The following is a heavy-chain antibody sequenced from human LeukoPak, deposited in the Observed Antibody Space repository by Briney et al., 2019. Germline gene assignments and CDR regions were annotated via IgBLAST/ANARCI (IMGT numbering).Heavy chain of an antibody. CDR1: GYTLTELS. Sequence: ASVKVSCKVSGYTLTELSMHWVRQAPGKGLEWMGGLDPEDGETIYAQKFQGRVTMTEDTSTDTAYMELSSLRSEDTAVYYCATDLGVGSGRFDPWGQGTLVTVSS. D-gene: IGHD3-3*01. CDR3: ATDLGVGSGRFDP. CDR2: LDPEDGET. J-gene: IGHJ5*02. V-gene: IGHV1-24*01.